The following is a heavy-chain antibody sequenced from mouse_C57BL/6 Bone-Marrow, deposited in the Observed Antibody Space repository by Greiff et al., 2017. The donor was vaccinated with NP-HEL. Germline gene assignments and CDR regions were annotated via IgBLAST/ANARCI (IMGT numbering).Heavy chain of an antibody. CDR3: ARRPLYYYGSSSGYFDV. V-gene: IGHV5-12*01. CDR2: ISNGGGST. D-gene: IGHD1-1*01. J-gene: IGHJ1*03. CDR1: GFTFSDYY. Sequence: DVKLVESGGGLVQPGGSLKLSCAASGFTFSDYYMYWVRQTPEKRLEWVAYISNGGGSTYYPDTVKGRFTISRDNAKNTLYLQMSRLKSEDTAMYYCARRPLYYYGSSSGYFDVWGTGTTVTVSS.